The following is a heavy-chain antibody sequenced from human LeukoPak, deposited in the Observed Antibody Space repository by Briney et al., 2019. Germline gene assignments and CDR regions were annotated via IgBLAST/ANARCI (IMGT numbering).Heavy chain of an antibody. CDR1: GFTFSSYG. D-gene: IGHD5-24*01. CDR3: VVYTGGYRSQF. V-gene: IGHV3-30*03. J-gene: IGHJ4*02. Sequence: GRSLRLSCAASGFTFSSYGMHWVRQAPGKGLEWVAVISYDGSNKYYADSVKGRFTISRDNSMNTLRLQMNSLSVEDTAVYYCVVYTGGYRSQFWGQGTLVTVSS. CDR2: ISYDGSNK.